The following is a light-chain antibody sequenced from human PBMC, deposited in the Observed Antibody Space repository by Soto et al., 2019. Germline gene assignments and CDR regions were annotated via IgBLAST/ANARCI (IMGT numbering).Light chain of an antibody. CDR3: SSYTSSSNSRV. Sequence: QSVLTQAASVSGSPGQSITISCTGTSSDVGGYNYVSWYQQHPGKAPKLMIYDVSNRPSGVSNRFSGSKSGNTASLTISGLQAEDEADYYCSSYTSSSNSRVFGTGTKVTVL. V-gene: IGLV2-14*01. CDR2: DVS. J-gene: IGLJ1*01. CDR1: SSDVGGYNY.